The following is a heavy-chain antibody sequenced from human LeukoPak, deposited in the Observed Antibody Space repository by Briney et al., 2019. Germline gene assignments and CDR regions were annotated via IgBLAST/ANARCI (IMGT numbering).Heavy chain of an antibody. D-gene: IGHD2-2*01. CDR2: IIPIFGTA. Sequence: GASVKVSCTASGGTFSSYAISWVRQAPGQGLEWMGGIIPIFGTANYAQKFQDRVTITADESTSTAYMELSSLRSEDTAVYYCARDCSSTSCYGGGYDYWGQGTLVTVSS. V-gene: IGHV1-69*01. J-gene: IGHJ4*02. CDR3: ARDCSSTSCYGGGYDY. CDR1: GGTFSSYA.